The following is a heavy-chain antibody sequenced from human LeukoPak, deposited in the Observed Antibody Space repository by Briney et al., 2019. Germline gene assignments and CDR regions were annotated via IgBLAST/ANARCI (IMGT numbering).Heavy chain of an antibody. CDR3: VRHDGRGGATMGALDS. Sequence: SETLSLTCTVSTDSISSSSHHWGRIRQSPGKGLEWIGSIYHGRTTYYNPSLNSRVAISVVTSKNQFSLQLNSVTAADTAVYYCVRHDGRGGATMGALDSWGQGSLVTVSS. J-gene: IGHJ4*02. CDR1: TDSISSSSHH. D-gene: IGHD5-12*01. V-gene: IGHV4-39*01. CDR2: IYHGRTT.